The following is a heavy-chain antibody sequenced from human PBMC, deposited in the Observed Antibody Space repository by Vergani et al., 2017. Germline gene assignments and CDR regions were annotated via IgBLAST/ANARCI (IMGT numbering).Heavy chain of an antibody. CDR2: IIPIFGTA. J-gene: IGHJ4*02. V-gene: IGHV1-69*01. CDR3: ANARGYDLWGYCSN. CDR1: GGTFSSYA. Sequence: QVQLVQSGAEVKKPGSSVKVSCKASGGTFSSYAISWVRQAPGQGLEWMGGIIPIFGTANYAQKFKGRVTITADESTSTAYRELSSLRYEDTAVYSCANARGYDLWGYCSNWGQGTLVTVSS. D-gene: IGHD3-3*01.